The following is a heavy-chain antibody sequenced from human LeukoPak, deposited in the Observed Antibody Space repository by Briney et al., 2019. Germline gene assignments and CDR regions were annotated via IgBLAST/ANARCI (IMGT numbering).Heavy chain of an antibody. V-gene: IGHV3-33*01. CDR2: IWYDGSNK. CDR3: AREYYDSSGYYDY. CDR1: GFTFSSYG. D-gene: IGHD3-22*01. Sequence: GGSLRLSCAASGFTFSSYGMYWVRQAPGKGLEWVAVIWYDGSNKYYADSVKGRFTISRDNSKNTLYLQMNSLRAEDTAVYYCAREYYDSSGYYDYWGQGTLVTVSS. J-gene: IGHJ4*02.